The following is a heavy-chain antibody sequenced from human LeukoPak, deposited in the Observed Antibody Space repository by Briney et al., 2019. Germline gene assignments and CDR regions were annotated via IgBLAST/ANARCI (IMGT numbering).Heavy chain of an antibody. J-gene: IGHJ4*02. CDR3: ASDLFRSSTVVTPASFDY. CDR2: IYHSGST. V-gene: IGHV4-38-2*01. D-gene: IGHD4-23*01. Sequence: PSETLSLTCAVSGYSISSGYYWGWIRQPPGKGLEWIGSIYHSGSTYYNPSLKSRVTISVDTSKNQFSLKLSSVTAADTAMYYCASDLFRSSTVVTPASFDYWGQGTLVTVSS. CDR1: GYSISSGYY.